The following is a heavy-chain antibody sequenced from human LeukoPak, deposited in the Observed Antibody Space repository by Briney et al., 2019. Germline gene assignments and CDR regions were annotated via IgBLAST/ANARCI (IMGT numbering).Heavy chain of an antibody. CDR1: GFTFSSYW. Sequence: GGSLRLSCAASGFTFSSYWMSWVRQAPGKGLEWVANIKQDGSEKYYVDSVKGRFTLSRDNAKNSLYLQMNSLRGDDTAVYYCARGWFGDAWGQGILVTVSS. D-gene: IGHD3-10*01. J-gene: IGHJ5*02. CDR2: IKQDGSEK. CDR3: ARGWFGDA. V-gene: IGHV3-7*04.